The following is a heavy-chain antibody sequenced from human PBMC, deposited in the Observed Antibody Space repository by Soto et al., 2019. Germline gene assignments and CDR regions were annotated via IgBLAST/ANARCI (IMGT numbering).Heavy chain of an antibody. J-gene: IGHJ5*02. CDR3: ARVNHIVVVVAAHDNWFDP. D-gene: IGHD2-15*01. CDR2: ISAYNGNT. CDR1: GYTFTSYG. Sequence: QVQLVQSGAEVKKPGASVKVSCKASGYTFTSYGISWVRQAPGQGLEWMGWISAYNGNTNYAQKLQGRVTMTTDTSTSTAYMELRSPRSDDTAVYYCARVNHIVVVVAAHDNWFDPWGQGTLVTVSS. V-gene: IGHV1-18*01.